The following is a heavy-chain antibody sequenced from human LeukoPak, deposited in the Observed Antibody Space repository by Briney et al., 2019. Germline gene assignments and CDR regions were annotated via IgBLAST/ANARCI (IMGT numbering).Heavy chain of an antibody. V-gene: IGHV3-23*01. J-gene: IGHJ1*01. CDR1: GFTFSIYA. CDR2: ISGSGGST. CDR3: AKVAVVRHRMTEPEYFQH. D-gene: IGHD1-26*01. Sequence: PGGSLRLSCAASGFTFSIYAINWVRQAPGKGLEWVSSISGSGGSTYYADSVKGRFTISRANSKNTLYLQMNSLRDEDTAVYYCAKVAVVRHRMTEPEYFQHWGQGTLVTVSS.